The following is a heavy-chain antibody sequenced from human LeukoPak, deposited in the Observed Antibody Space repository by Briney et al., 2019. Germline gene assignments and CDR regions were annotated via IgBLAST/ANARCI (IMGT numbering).Heavy chain of an antibody. J-gene: IGHJ4*02. V-gene: IGHV4-4*07. CDR3: ARGTPYSSGWYPPVRFDY. D-gene: IGHD6-19*01. Sequence: PSETLSLTCTVSGGSISSYYWSWIRQPAGKGLEWIGRVYTSGSINYNPSLKSRVTMSADTSKNQFSLKLSSVTAADTAVYYCARGTPYSSGWYPPVRFDYWGQGTLVTVSS. CDR2: VYTSGSI. CDR1: GGSISSYY.